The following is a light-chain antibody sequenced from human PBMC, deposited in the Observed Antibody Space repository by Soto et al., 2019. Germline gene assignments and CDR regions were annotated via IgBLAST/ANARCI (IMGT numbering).Light chain of an antibody. Sequence: QSVLTQPPSASGTPGQRVTISCSGSSSNIVSNAVNWYQQLPGTAPKLLIYTNNQRPSGVPDRFSGSKSGTSASLAISGLQSEDEADYYCAAWDDSLNGVVFGGGTMLTVL. CDR2: TNN. CDR3: AAWDDSLNGVV. V-gene: IGLV1-44*01. CDR1: SSNIVSNA. J-gene: IGLJ3*02.